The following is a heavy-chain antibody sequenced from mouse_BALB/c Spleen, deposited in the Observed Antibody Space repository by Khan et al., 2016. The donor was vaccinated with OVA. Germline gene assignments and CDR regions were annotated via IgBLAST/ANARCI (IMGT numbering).Heavy chain of an antibody. CDR1: GYSFTGYY. Sequence: EVQLQQSGPDLVKPGASVKMSCKASGYSFTGYYMNWVKQSHGKSLECIGRVNTNTGNTNYNQKFRGKAILLVDTSSSTAYMELRSLTSEDSAVYYCARGYDFFAYWGQGTLVTVSA. CDR3: ARGYDFFAY. J-gene: IGHJ3*01. CDR2: VNTNTGNT. D-gene: IGHD2-14*01. V-gene: IGHV1-26*01.